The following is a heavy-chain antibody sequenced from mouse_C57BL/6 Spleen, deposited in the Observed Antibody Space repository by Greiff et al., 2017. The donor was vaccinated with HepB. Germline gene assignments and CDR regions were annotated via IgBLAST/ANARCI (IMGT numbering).Heavy chain of an antibody. CDR1: GFNIKDYY. Sequence: VQLQQPGAELVRPGASVKLSCTASGFNIKDYYMHWVKQRPEQGLEWIGRIDPEDGDTEYAPKFQGKATRTADTSSNTAYLQLSSLTSEDTAVYYCTTYAWLLPPGYWGQGTTLTVSS. CDR3: TTYAWLLPPGY. CDR2: IDPEDGDT. J-gene: IGHJ2*01. D-gene: IGHD2-3*01. V-gene: IGHV14-1*01.